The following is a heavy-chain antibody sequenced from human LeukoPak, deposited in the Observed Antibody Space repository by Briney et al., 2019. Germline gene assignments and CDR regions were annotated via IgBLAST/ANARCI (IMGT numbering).Heavy chain of an antibody. Sequence: PGGSLRLSCAASGLTFSNYAMSWVRQAPGKGLEWVSGFSGSGGTTYYADSVKGRFTISRDNSKNTPYLQMNSLRAEDTAVYYCAKLAGYYDSSGDGAFDVWGQGTMVPVSS. CDR3: AKLAGYYDSSGDGAFDV. J-gene: IGHJ3*01. CDR1: GLTFSNYA. D-gene: IGHD3-22*01. CDR2: FSGSGGTT. V-gene: IGHV3-23*01.